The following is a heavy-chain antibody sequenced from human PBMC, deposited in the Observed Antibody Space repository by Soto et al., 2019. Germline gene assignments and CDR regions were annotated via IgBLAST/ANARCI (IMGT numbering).Heavy chain of an antibody. J-gene: IGHJ5*02. CDR2: IYYSGST. CDR1: GGSISSYY. Sequence: PSETLSLTCTVSGGSISSYYWSWIRQPPGKGLEWIGYIYYSGSTNYNPSLTSRVNKSVDPSKNKFSLKLSTVAAADTAVFYCARSPNGGGCYRSWFAPWGQGTLVTVSS. D-gene: IGHD2-8*01. V-gene: IGHV4-59*01. CDR3: ARSPNGGGCYRSWFAP.